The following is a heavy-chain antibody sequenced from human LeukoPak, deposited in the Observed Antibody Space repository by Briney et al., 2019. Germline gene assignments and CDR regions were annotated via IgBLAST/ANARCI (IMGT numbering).Heavy chain of an antibody. CDR1: GYTFTGYY. CDR2: IIPILGIA. Sequence: GASVKVSCKASGYTFTGYYIHWVRQAPGQGLEWMVRIIPILGIANYAQKFQGRVTITADKSTSTAYMELSSLRSEDTAVYYCARDKGHAAAASLYYFDYWGQGTLVTVSS. V-gene: IGHV1-69*04. D-gene: IGHD6-13*01. CDR3: ARDKGHAAAASLYYFDY. J-gene: IGHJ4*02.